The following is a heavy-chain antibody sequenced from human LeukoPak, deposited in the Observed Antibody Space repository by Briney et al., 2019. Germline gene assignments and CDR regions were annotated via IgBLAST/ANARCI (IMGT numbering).Heavy chain of an antibody. CDR2: IGGSGGSGGGT. Sequence: QPGRSLRLSCAASGFTFSTYAMSWVRQAPGKGLEWVSGIGGSGGSGGGTYYADSVKGRFTISRDNSKNTLYLQMNSLRAEDTAVYYCARDSTFRHWGQGTLVTVSS. CDR1: GFTFSTYA. J-gene: IGHJ1*01. CDR3: ARDSTFRH. V-gene: IGHV3-23*01.